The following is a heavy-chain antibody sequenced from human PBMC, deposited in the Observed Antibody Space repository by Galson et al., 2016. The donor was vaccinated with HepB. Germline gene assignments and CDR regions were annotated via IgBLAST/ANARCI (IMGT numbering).Heavy chain of an antibody. CDR1: GFTFSSYA. Sequence: SLRLSCAASGFTFSSYAMSWVRQAPGKGLEWVSAISGSGGSTYYADSVKGRFTISRDNSKNTLYPQMNSLRADDAAVYYCVQGSTAPAVWGKGATVTVSS. V-gene: IGHV3-23*01. CDR3: VQGSTAPAV. CDR2: ISGSGGST. D-gene: IGHD1-26*01. J-gene: IGHJ6*04.